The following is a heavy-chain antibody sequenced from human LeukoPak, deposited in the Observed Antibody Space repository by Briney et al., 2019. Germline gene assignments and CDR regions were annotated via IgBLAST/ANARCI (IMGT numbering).Heavy chain of an antibody. Sequence: PGGSLRLSCAASGFTFSSYWMSWVRQAPGKGLEWVSAISGSGGSTYYADSVKGRFIISRDNSKNTLYLQMNSLRAEDTAVYYCAKDLFRYCSGGSCFDAFDIWGQGTMVTVSS. CDR1: GFTFSSYW. CDR3: AKDLFRYCSGGSCFDAFDI. J-gene: IGHJ3*02. V-gene: IGHV3-23*01. CDR2: ISGSGGST. D-gene: IGHD2-15*01.